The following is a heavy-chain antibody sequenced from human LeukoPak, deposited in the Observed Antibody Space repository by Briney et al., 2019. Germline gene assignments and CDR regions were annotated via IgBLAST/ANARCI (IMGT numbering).Heavy chain of an antibody. CDR3: AREPIVVVPAAMRENWFDP. CDR2: IKQDGSEK. D-gene: IGHD2-2*01. J-gene: IGHJ5*02. V-gene: IGHV3-7*01. CDR1: GFTFSSYW. Sequence: GGSLRLSCAASGFTFSSYWMSWVRQAPGKGLEWVANIKQDGSEKYYVDSVKGRFTISRDNAKNSLYLQMNSRRAEDTAVYYCAREPIVVVPAAMRENWFDPWGQGTLVTVSS.